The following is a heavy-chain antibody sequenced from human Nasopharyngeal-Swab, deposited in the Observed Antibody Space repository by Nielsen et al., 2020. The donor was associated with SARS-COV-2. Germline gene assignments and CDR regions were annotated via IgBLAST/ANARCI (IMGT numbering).Heavy chain of an antibody. CDR1: GDSISSGKDY. V-gene: IGHV4-30-4*01. CDR2: IDYSGST. D-gene: IGHD3-9*01. Sequence: SETLSLTCTVSGDSISSGKDYWNWIRQTPGRGLEWIGYIDYSGSTEHNPSLKSRVTISVDTSKNQFSLKVNSVTAADTAVYYCARLGRYYDTLSGYARHFDYWGQGILVTVSS. J-gene: IGHJ4*02. CDR3: ARLGRYYDTLSGYARHFDY.